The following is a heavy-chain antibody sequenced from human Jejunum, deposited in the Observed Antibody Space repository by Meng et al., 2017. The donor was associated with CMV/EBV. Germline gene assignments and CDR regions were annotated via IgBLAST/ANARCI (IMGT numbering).Heavy chain of an antibody. CDR1: GFTFSSYE. J-gene: IGHJ4*02. D-gene: IGHD3-3*01. CDR3: VRGGSSGTLKYFDY. Sequence: GFTFSSYEMNWGRQIPGKGLEWISYISASTSAIYYAASVKGRFTISRDNVKNSLYLLMESLRADDTAIYYCVRGGSSGTLKYFDYWGQGALVTVSS. V-gene: IGHV3-48*03. CDR2: ISASTSAI.